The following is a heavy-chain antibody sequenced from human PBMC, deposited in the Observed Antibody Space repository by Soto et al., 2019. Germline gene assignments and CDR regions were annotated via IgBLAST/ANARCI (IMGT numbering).Heavy chain of an antibody. D-gene: IGHD6-19*01. CDR2: ISYDGSNK. Sequence: QVQLVESGGDVVQPGRSLRLSCAASGFTFSSYGMHWVRQAPGKGPEWVAVISYDGSNKYYADSVKGRFTISRDNSKNTLYLQMNSLRAEDTAVYYCASVASYVVEPDYWGQGTLVTVSS. J-gene: IGHJ4*02. CDR1: GFTFSSYG. CDR3: ASVASYVVEPDY. V-gene: IGHV3-30*03.